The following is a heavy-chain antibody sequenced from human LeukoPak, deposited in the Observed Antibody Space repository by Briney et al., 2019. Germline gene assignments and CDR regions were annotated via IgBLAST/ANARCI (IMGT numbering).Heavy chain of an antibody. J-gene: IGHJ5*02. V-gene: IGHV3-21*01. CDR1: GFTFSSYE. D-gene: IGHD3-22*01. CDR3: ARDLGQYYDTSDNWFDP. CDR2: ISSSSSYI. Sequence: GGSLRLSCAASGFTFSSYEMNWVRQAPGKGLEWVSSISSSSSYIYYADSLKGRFTISRDNAKNSLYLQMNSLRAEDTAVYYCARDLGQYYDTSDNWFDPWGQGTLVTVSS.